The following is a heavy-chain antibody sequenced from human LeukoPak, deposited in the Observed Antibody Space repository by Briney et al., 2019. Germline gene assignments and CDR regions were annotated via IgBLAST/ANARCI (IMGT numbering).Heavy chain of an antibody. V-gene: IGHV1-2*02. J-gene: IGHJ4*02. D-gene: IGHD1-1*01. CDR2: INPYSGGT. Sequence: ASVTVSCKASGYTFTGYYMHWVRQAPGQGFEWMGWINPYSGGTNYAQKFQGRVTMPRDSSISTAYMELSRLTSDDTAVYYCARERGVQLERKLDYWGQGTLVTVSS. CDR1: GYTFTGYY. CDR3: ARERGVQLERKLDY.